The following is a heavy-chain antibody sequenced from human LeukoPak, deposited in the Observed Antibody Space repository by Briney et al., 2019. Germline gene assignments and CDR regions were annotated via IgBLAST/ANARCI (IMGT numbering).Heavy chain of an antibody. CDR3: AREGGITVTSGMDV. V-gene: IGHV1-2*04. J-gene: IGHJ6*02. CDR2: INPNSGGT. Sequence: GASVKVSCKASGYTFTGYYMHWVRQAPGQGLEWMGWINPNSGGTNYAQKFQGWVTMTRDTSISTAYMELSRLRSDDTAVYYCAREGGITVTSGMDVWGQGITVTVSS. D-gene: IGHD4-17*01. CDR1: GYTFTGYY.